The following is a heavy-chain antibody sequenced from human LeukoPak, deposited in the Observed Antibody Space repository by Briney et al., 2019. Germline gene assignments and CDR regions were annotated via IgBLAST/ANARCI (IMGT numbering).Heavy chain of an antibody. CDR2: ISYDGSNK. V-gene: IGHV3-30-3*01. CDR3: ARQGTEWLRLGFDY. Sequence: GRSLILSCAASGFTFSSYAMHWVRQAPGKGLEWVAVISYDGSNKYYADSVKGRFTISRDNSKNTLYLQMNSLRAEDTAVYYCARQGTEWLRLGFDYWGQGTLVTVSS. J-gene: IGHJ4*02. D-gene: IGHD5-12*01. CDR1: GFTFSSYA.